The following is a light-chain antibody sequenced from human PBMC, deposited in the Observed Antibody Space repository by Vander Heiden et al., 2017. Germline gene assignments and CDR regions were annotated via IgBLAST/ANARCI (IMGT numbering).Light chain of an antibody. Sequence: QSALTQPASVSGFPGQSITISCTGTRSDVGDHNHVSWYQQHPGKVPKFLIYEVNNRPSGVSNRFSGSKSGNTASLTIFGLQAEDEADYYCSSYTSSSTLVFGTGTKVTVL. CDR1: RSDVGDHNH. J-gene: IGLJ1*01. V-gene: IGLV2-14*01. CDR3: SSYTSSSTLV. CDR2: EVN.